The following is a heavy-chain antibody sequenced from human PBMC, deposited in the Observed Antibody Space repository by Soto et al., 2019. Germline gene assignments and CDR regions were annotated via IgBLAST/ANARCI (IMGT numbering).Heavy chain of an antibody. Sequence: QVQLQESGPGLVKPSQTLSLTCTVSGASLSSSGHYWNWVRQHPGKGLEWIGYIDHSGTTYYNPSLTGRLAMSIAPSKNQLSLEVTSVTAADTAMYFCALGMFMDVWGRGTRVTVSA. D-gene: IGHD3-16*01. CDR1: GASLSSSGHY. J-gene: IGHJ6*04. CDR3: ALGMFMDV. CDR2: IDHSGTT. V-gene: IGHV4-31*03.